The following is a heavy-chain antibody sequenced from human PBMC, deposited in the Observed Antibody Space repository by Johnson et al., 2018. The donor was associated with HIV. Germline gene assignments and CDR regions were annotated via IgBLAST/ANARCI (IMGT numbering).Heavy chain of an antibody. V-gene: IGHV3-74*01. CDR2: INSDGSST. J-gene: IGHJ3*02. Sequence: VQLVESGGGLVQPGGSLRLSCAASGFTFSSYWMHWVRQAPGKGLVWVSRINSDGSSTSYADSVKGRFTISRDNAKNTLYLQMNSLRAEDTAVYYCARDYSEYGGVRYRFGAFDIWGQGTMVTVSS. CDR3: ARDYSEYGGVRYRFGAFDI. CDR1: GFTFSSYW. D-gene: IGHD3-16*02.